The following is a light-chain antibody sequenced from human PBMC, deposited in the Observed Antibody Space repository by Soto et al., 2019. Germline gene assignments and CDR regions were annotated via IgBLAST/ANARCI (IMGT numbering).Light chain of an antibody. CDR1: SSDVGGYNY. J-gene: IGLJ1*01. V-gene: IGLV2-14*01. Sequence: QSVLTQPASVSGSPGQSITIYCTGTSSDVGGYNYVSWYQHHPGKAPKLMIYEVSNRPSGVSNRFSGSKSGNTASLTISGLQAEDEADYYCSSYTTTNTYVFGTGTKLTVL. CDR3: SSYTTTNTYV. CDR2: EVS.